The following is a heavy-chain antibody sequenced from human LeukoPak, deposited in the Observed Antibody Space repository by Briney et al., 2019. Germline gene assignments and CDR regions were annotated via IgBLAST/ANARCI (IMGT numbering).Heavy chain of an antibody. D-gene: IGHD3-16*01. CDR2: INTNTGNP. J-gene: IGHJ6*03. V-gene: IGHV7-4-1*02. Sequence: ASVKVSCKASGYTFTSYAMNWVRQAPGQGLEWMGRINTNTGNPTYAQGFTGRFVFSLDTSVSTAYLQISSLKAEDTAVYYCARGGDYDYVWGTRYYYYMDVWGKGTTVTVSS. CDR3: ARGGDYDYVWGTRYYYYMDV. CDR1: GYTFTSYA.